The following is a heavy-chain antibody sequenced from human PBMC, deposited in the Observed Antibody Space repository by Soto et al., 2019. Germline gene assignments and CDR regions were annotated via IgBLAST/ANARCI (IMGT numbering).Heavy chain of an antibody. J-gene: IGHJ4*02. CDR1: GFTFSSYA. Sequence: EVQLLESGGGLVQPGGSLRLSCAASGFTFSSYAMRWVRQARGKGLEWVSAISGSGGSTCYADSVKGRFTISRDNSKNTLYLQMNSLRAEDTAVYYCARRGSGSYYDYWGQGTLVTVSS. D-gene: IGHD1-26*01. CDR3: ARRGSGSYYDY. CDR2: ISGSGGST. V-gene: IGHV3-23*01.